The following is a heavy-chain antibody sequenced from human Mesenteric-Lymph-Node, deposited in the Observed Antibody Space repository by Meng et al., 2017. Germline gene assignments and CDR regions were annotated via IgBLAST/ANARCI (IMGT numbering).Heavy chain of an antibody. CDR1: GYTFTSYD. Sequence: ASVKVSCKASGYTFTSYDINWVRQAPGQGLEWMGIINPSGGSTSYAQKFQGRVTMTRDTSTSTVYMELSSLRSEDTAVYYCARGGYHYGMDVWGQGTTVTVSS. V-gene: IGHV1-46*01. CDR3: ARGGYHYGMDV. CDR2: INPSGGST. J-gene: IGHJ6*02.